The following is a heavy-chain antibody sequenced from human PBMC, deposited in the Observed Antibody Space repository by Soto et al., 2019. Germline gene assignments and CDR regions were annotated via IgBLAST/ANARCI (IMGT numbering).Heavy chain of an antibody. CDR3: ARDGYDGSGSPYPAY. CDR1: GGSMSEYF. Sequence: SETLSLTCSVSGGSMSEYFWSWIRQSPERGLEWIGYVYYLGSTDYNPSLKSRVTISVDTSKRQFSLRLGSVTAADAAIYYCARDGYDGSGSPYPAYWGPGTQVTVS. CDR2: VYYLGST. V-gene: IGHV4-59*01. J-gene: IGHJ4*02. D-gene: IGHD3-10*01.